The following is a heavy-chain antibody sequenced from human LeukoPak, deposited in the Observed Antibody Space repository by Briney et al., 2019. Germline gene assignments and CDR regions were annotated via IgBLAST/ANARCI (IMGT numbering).Heavy chain of an antibody. V-gene: IGHV4-4*07. D-gene: IGHD6-13*01. CDR3: AREVRSIAAYGSPYYFDY. CDR1: GGSFSGYY. CDR2: IYTSGST. J-gene: IGHJ4*02. Sequence: SETLSLTCAVYGGSFSGYYWSWIRQPAGKGLEWIGRIYTSGSTNYNPSLKSRVTMSVDTSKNQFSLKLSSVTAADTAVYYCAREVRSIAAYGSPYYFDYRGQGTLVTVSS.